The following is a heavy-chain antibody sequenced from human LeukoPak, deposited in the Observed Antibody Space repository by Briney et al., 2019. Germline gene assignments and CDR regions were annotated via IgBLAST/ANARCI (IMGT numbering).Heavy chain of an antibody. Sequence: GASVKVSCKASGGTFSSYAITWVRQAPGQGLEWMGRIIPIFGTANYAQKFQGRVTITTDASTSTAYMELSILRSDDTAVYYCARERPPGDSSNWFLEGYFDIWGQGTLVTVSS. D-gene: IGHD6-13*01. CDR3: ARERPPGDSSNWFLEGYFDI. V-gene: IGHV1-69*05. CDR2: IIPIFGTA. CDR1: GGTFSSYA. J-gene: IGHJ4*02.